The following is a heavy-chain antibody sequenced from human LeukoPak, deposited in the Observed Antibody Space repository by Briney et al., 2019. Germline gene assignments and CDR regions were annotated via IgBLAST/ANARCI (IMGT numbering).Heavy chain of an antibody. V-gene: IGHV3-33*05. CDR2: IQYDGSIK. J-gene: IGHJ4*02. D-gene: IGHD2-2*01. CDR3: ARDDCSSPSCYGY. Sequence: GGSLRLSCAAAGLTFSNYGMHWVRQAPGKGLEWVAAIQYDGSIKYYADSVKGRFTISRDDSKNTVFLQMNSLRAEDTAVFYCARDDCSSPSCYGYWGQGTLVTVSS. CDR1: GLTFSNYG.